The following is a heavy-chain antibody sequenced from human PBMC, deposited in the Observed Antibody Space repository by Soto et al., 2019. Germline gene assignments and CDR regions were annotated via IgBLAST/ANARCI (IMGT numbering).Heavy chain of an antibody. CDR2: IYYSGST. J-gene: IGHJ5*02. V-gene: IGHV4-39*02. CDR1: GGSISSSSYY. CDR3: ARDPYDILTGDFKWLDP. D-gene: IGHD3-9*01. Sequence: SETLSLTCTVSGGSISSSSYYWGWIRQPPGKGLEWIGSIYYSGSTYYNPSLKSRVTISVDTSKNQFSLKLSSVTAADTAVYYCARDPYDILTGDFKWLDPWGQGTLVTVSS.